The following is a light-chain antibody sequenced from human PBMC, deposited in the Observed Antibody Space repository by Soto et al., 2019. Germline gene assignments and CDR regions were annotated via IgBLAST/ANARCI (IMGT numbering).Light chain of an antibody. V-gene: IGKV1-39*01. Sequence: DIQMTQSPASLSASVGERVTIAGRASQTISSYLNWYQQKPGAAPKLLIYSASTLQTGVPSRFSGSGSGTEFTLTISSLQSEDFAVYYCQQYNSWPKITFGQGTRLEI. CDR1: QTISSY. J-gene: IGKJ5*01. CDR2: SAS. CDR3: QQYNSWPKIT.